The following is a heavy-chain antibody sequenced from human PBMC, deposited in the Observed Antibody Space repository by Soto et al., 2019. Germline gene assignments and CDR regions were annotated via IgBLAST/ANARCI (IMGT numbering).Heavy chain of an antibody. J-gene: IGHJ5*02. Sequence: QVQLVQSATEVKKPGASVKVSCKASGYAFSTYGISWVRQAPGQGLEWMGWISAYNGNTNYAQKLQDRVTMTTDTSTNTAYMEVRSLRSDDTAVYFCARSSGTSYIWFDHWGQGTLVIVSS. D-gene: IGHD1-26*01. V-gene: IGHV1-18*01. CDR2: ISAYNGNT. CDR3: ARSSGTSYIWFDH. CDR1: GYAFSTYG.